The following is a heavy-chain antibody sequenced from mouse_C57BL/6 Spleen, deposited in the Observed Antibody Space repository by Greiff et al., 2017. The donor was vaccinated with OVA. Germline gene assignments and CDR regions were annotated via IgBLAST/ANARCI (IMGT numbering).Heavy chain of an antibody. V-gene: IGHV3-6*01. J-gene: IGHJ2*01. D-gene: IGHD6-1*01. CDR1: GYSITSGYY. CDR2: ISYDGSN. Sequence: EVQLQQSGPGLVKPSQSLSLTCSVTGYSITSGYYWNWIRQFPGNKLEWMGYISYDGSNNYNPSLKNRISITRDTSKNQFFLKLNSVTTEDTATYYCARARGSPDYWGQGTTLTVSS. CDR3: ARARGSPDY.